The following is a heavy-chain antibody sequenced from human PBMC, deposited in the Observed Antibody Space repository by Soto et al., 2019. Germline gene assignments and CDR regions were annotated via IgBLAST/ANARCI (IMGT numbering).Heavy chain of an antibody. CDR2: TDPTDFTT. J-gene: IGHJ6*02. D-gene: IGHD3-10*01. CDR1: GYSLPSYY. Sequence: GESLKISCQGSGYSLPSYYIGWVRQMPGKGLEWMGRTDPTDFTTNYSPAFQGHVTISSDKAISTAYLQWHSLKASDSAKYYCVRLSRPYDFWNRLYNYYGIDVWCQATTVTVSS. V-gene: IGHV5-10-1*01. CDR3: VRLSRPYDFWNRLYNYYGIDV.